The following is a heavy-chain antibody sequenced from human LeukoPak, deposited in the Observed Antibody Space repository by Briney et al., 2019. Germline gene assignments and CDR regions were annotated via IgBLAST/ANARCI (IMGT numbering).Heavy chain of an antibody. J-gene: IGHJ6*02. CDR1: GGSFSGCY. CDR2: INHSGST. Sequence: PSETLSLTCAVYGGSFSGCYWSWIRQPPGKGLEWIGEINHSGSTNYNPSLKSRVTISVDTSKNQFSLKLSSVTAADTAVYYCACSSTNYYYYGMDVWGQGTRSPSP. CDR3: ACSSTNYYYYGMDV. V-gene: IGHV4-34*01. D-gene: IGHD2-2*01.